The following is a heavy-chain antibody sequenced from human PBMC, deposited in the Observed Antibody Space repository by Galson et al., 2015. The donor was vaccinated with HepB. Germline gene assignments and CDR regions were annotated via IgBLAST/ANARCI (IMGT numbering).Heavy chain of an antibody. CDR2: ISYDGSNK. Sequence: SLRFSCAASGFTFSSYAMHWVRQAPGKGLEWVAVISYDGSNKYYAGSVKGRFTISRDNSKNTLYLQMNSLRAEDTAVYYCARGYDAFDYWGQGTLVTVSS. CDR1: GFTFSSYA. D-gene: IGHD1-1*01. CDR3: ARGYDAFDY. V-gene: IGHV3-30-3*01. J-gene: IGHJ4*02.